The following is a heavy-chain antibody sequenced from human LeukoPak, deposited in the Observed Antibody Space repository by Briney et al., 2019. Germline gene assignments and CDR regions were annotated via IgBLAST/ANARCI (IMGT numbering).Heavy chain of an antibody. CDR3: AKDRGEQWLVYAFDI. CDR2: ISSSSGYI. D-gene: IGHD6-19*01. J-gene: IGHJ3*02. Sequence: GGSLRLSCAASGFTFSSYSMNWVRQAPGKGLEWVSSISSSSGYIYYADSVKGRFTISRDNAKNSLYLQMNSLRAEDTAVYYCAKDRGEQWLVYAFDIWGQGTMVTVSA. V-gene: IGHV3-21*01. CDR1: GFTFSSYS.